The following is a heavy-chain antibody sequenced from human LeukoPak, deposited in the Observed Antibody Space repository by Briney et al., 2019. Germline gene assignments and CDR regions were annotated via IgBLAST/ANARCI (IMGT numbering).Heavy chain of an antibody. CDR2: INAGNGNT. D-gene: IGHD1-26*01. V-gene: IGHV1-3*01. CDR3: ARDSGSYTLGGY. Sequence: ASVKVSCKASGYTFTSYAMHWVRQAPGQRLEWMGWINAGNGNTKYSQKFQGRVTITRDTSASTAYMELSSLRSEDTAVYYCARDSGSYTLGGYWGQGTLVTVSS. J-gene: IGHJ4*02. CDR1: GYTFTSYA.